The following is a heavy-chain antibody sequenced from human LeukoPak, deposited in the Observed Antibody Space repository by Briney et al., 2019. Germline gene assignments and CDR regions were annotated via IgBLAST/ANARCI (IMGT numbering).Heavy chain of an antibody. J-gene: IGHJ4*02. CDR2: TYYSRNT. V-gene: IGHV4-39*01. Sequence: SETLSLTCTVSGGSISSSGNFWGWVRQPPGKGLEWIASTYYSRNTYYTPSLKSRVTISVDTSKNQFSLKLSSVTAADTAVYYCVRHEEEDGYNAKTFDYWGQGTLVTVSS. CDR3: VRHEEEDGYNAKTFDY. CDR1: GGSISSSGNF. D-gene: IGHD5-24*01.